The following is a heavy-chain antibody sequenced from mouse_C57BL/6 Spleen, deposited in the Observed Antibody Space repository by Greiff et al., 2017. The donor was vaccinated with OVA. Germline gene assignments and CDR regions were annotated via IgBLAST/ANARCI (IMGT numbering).Heavy chain of an antibody. CDR3: ARKGLWYFDY. CDR2: INPNNGGT. D-gene: IGHD1-1*02. V-gene: IGHV1-18*01. Sequence: EVQLQQSGPELVKPGASVKIPCKASGYTFTDYNMDWVKQSHGKSLEWIGDINPNNGGTIYNQKFKGKATLTVDKSSSTAYMEIRSLTSEDTAVYYCARKGLWYFDYWGQGTTLTVSS. J-gene: IGHJ2*01. CDR1: GYTFTDYN.